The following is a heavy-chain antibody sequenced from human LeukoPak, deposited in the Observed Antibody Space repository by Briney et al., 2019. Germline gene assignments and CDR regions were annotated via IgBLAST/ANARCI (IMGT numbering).Heavy chain of an antibody. CDR2: IKQDGSEK. V-gene: IGHV3-7*01. CDR3: ASESGSCWGCSDF. J-gene: IGHJ4*02. Sequence: PGRSLRLSCAASGFTFSSFAMHWVRQAPGKGLEWVANIKQDGSEKYYVDSVKGRFTISRDNAKNSLFLQMNSLRAEDTAVYYCASESGSCWGCSDFWGQGTLVTVSS. CDR1: GFTFSSFA. D-gene: IGHD2-8*02.